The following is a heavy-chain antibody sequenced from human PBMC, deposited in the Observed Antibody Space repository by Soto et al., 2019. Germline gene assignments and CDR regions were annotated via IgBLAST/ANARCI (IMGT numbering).Heavy chain of an antibody. CDR1: GFSISTHA. D-gene: IGHD6-19*01. J-gene: IGHJ4*02. CDR3: ARDSSAWPNYFDS. CDR2: FSGRSGDT. Sequence: PGGSLRLSCVASGFSISTHALTWVRQAPGKGLEWVSSFSGRSGDTYYAASVKGRFTISGDSSKNTVILQMNNPRADDTALYYCARDSSAWPNYFDSWGQGIQVTVSS. V-gene: IGHV3-23*01.